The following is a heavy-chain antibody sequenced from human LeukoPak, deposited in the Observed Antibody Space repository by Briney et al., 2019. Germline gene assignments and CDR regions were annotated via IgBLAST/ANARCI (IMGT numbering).Heavy chain of an antibody. CDR1: GFTFDDYG. J-gene: IGHJ6*03. D-gene: IGHD3-16*02. V-gene: IGHV3-20*04. CDR3: ARDVILDFYYYYMDV. Sequence: GGSLRLSCAASGFTFDDYGMSWVRQAPGKGLEWVSSINWNGGSTGYADSVKGRFTVSRDNAKNSLYLQMNSLRVEDTALYYCARDVILDFYYYYMDVRGKGTTVTVSS. CDR2: INWNGGST.